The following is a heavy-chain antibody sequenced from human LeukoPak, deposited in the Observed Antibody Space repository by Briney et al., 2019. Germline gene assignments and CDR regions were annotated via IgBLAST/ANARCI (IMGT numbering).Heavy chain of an antibody. CDR3: ARGGTYYDFWSGYYTRGMDV. Sequence: ATVKVSCKASGYTFTSYDINWVRQATGQGLEWMGWMNPNSGNTGYAQKFQGRVTMTRNTSISTAYMELSSLRSEDTAVYYCARGGTYYDFWSGYYTRGMDVWGKGTTVTVSS. D-gene: IGHD3-3*01. CDR2: MNPNSGNT. V-gene: IGHV1-8*01. CDR1: GYTFTSYD. J-gene: IGHJ6*04.